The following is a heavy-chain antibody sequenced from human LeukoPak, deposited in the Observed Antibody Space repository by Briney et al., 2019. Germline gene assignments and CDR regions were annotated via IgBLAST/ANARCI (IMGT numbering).Heavy chain of an antibody. D-gene: IGHD3-10*01. Sequence: RTGGSLRLSCAASGFTFSSYWMHWVRQVPGKGLVWVSRINSDGSSTSYADSVKGRFTISRDNAKNTLYVQMNSLRAEDTAVYYCSTGSGHAFDIWGRGTMVTVSS. CDR1: GFTFSSYW. J-gene: IGHJ3*02. CDR3: STGSGHAFDI. CDR2: INSDGSST. V-gene: IGHV3-74*01.